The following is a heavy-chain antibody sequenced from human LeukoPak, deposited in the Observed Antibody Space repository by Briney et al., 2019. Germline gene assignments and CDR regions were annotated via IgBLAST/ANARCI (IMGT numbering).Heavy chain of an antibody. J-gene: IGHJ5*02. D-gene: IGHD3-10*01. V-gene: IGHV5-51*01. Sequence: GESLKISCKGSGYSFTSYRIGWVRQMPGKGLEWMGIIYPGDSDTRYSPSFQGQVTISADKSISTAYLQWSSLKASDTAMYYCARHEASAYGSGSYWARDNPYNWFDPWGQGTLVTVSS. CDR3: ARHEASAYGSGSYWARDNPYNWFDP. CDR2: IYPGDSDT. CDR1: GYSFTSYR.